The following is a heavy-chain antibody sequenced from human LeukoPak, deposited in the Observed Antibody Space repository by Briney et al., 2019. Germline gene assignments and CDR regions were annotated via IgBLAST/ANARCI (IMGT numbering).Heavy chain of an antibody. CDR2: ISYDGST. V-gene: IGHV4-30-4*08. Sequence: LRLSCAASGFTVSSNYMSWVRQAPGKGLEWIGYISYDGSTYYNPSLKSRVSLSVDTSKNQFSLKLNSVTAADTAVYYCARIIVGATMDYWGQGTLVTVSS. D-gene: IGHD1-26*01. CDR1: GFTVSSNY. J-gene: IGHJ4*02. CDR3: ARIIVGATMDY.